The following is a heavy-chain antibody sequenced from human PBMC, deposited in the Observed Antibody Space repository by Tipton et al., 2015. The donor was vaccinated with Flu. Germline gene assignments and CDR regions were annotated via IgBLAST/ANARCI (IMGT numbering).Heavy chain of an antibody. D-gene: IGHD1-26*01. CDR1: GFMFNSYE. CDR3: ARLPWDPPEDGIDI. Sequence: SPRLSCEGSGFMFNSYEMNWVRQAPGRGLEGVSWIRNSGKDIHYADSVKGRFTIYRDNAKNSLYLQMDSLRVEDTAIYYCARLPWDPPEDGIDIWGQGTAVTVSS. V-gene: IGHV3-48*03. CDR2: IRNSGKDI. J-gene: IGHJ3*02.